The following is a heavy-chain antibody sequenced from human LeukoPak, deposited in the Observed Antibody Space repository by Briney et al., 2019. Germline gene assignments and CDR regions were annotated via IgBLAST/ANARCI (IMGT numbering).Heavy chain of an antibody. Sequence: GGSLRLSSAASGFTFSSYAMSLVRQAPGKGLGFGSDISGSGGSTYYADSAKRRFIISSDNSKNTLYLQMNSLRAEDTAVYYCAPSRGYSYGSGDYFDHWGQGTLVTLSS. CDR2: ISGSGGST. V-gene: IGHV3-23*01. CDR3: APSRGYSYGSGDYFDH. CDR1: GFTFSSYA. D-gene: IGHD5-18*01. J-gene: IGHJ4*02.